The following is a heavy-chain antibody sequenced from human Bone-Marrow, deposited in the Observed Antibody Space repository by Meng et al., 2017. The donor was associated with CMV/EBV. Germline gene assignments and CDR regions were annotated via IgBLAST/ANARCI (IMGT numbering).Heavy chain of an antibody. J-gene: IGHJ4*02. D-gene: IGHD3-9*01. CDR1: GFTFSSYS. Sequence: GESLKISCAASGFTFSSYSMNWVRQAPGKGLEWVSSISSSSSYIYYADSVKGRFTISRDNAKNSLYLQMNSLRAEDTAVYYCARDRPVLRYFGRLGKDDYWGQGTLVTVSS. V-gene: IGHV3-21*01. CDR3: ARDRPVLRYFGRLGKDDY. CDR2: ISSSSSYI.